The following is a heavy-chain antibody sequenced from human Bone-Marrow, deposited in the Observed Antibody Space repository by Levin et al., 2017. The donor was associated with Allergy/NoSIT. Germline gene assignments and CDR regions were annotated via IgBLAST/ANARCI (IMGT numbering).Heavy chain of an antibody. D-gene: IGHD1-26*01. CDR2: IWYDGSNK. CDR3: ARDLEPWYSGSSGLDY. J-gene: IGHJ4*02. Sequence: RSGGSLRLSCAASGFTFSSYGMHWVRQAPGKGLEWVAVIWYDGSNKYYADSVKGRFTISRDNSKNTLYLQMNSLRAEDTAVYYCARDLEPWYSGSSGLDYWGQGTLVTVSS. CDR1: GFTFSSYG. V-gene: IGHV3-33*01.